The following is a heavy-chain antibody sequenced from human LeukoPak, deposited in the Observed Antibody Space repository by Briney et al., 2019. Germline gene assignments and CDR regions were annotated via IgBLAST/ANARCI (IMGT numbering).Heavy chain of an antibody. Sequence: PGGSLRLSCAASGFTFSSYGMHWVRQAPGKGLEWVAFIRYDGSNKYYADSVKGRFTISRDNSKNTLYLQMNSLRAEDTAVYYCAKDSSTYYYGSGSCGGSVDYWGQGTLVTVSS. CDR3: AKDSSTYYYGSGSCGGSVDY. CDR2: IRYDGSNK. D-gene: IGHD3-10*01. J-gene: IGHJ4*02. CDR1: GFTFSSYG. V-gene: IGHV3-30*02.